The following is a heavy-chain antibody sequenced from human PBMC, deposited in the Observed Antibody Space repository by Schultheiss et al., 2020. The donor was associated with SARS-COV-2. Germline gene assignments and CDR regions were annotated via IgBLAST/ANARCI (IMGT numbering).Heavy chain of an antibody. CDR2: ISSSSSYI. D-gene: IGHD6-13*01. Sequence: GESLKISCAASGFTFSSYSMNWVRQAPGKGLEWVSSISSSSSYIYYADSVKGRFTISRDNAKNSLYLQMNSLRAEDTAVYYCARLGGSSWYDGRVFDIWGQGTMVTVSS. CDR1: GFTFSSYS. CDR3: ARLGGSSWYDGRVFDI. V-gene: IGHV3-21*04. J-gene: IGHJ3*02.